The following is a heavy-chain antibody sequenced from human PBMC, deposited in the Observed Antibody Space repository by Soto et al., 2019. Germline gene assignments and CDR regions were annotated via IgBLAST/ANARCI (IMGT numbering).Heavy chain of an antibody. Sequence: SETLSLTCSVSGGSIISGDYYWSWIRQPPGKGLEWIGYIYYSGSTYYNPSLKSRVTISVDTSKNQFSLKLSSVTAADTAVYYCARVCSENYYDSSGYLIDYWGQGTLVTVSS. D-gene: IGHD3-22*01. CDR2: IYYSGST. V-gene: IGHV4-30-4*01. CDR3: ARVCSENYYDSSGYLIDY. J-gene: IGHJ4*02. CDR1: GGSIISGDYY.